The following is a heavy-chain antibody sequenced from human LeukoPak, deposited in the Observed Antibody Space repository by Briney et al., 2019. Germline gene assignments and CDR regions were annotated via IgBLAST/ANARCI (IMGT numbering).Heavy chain of an antibody. CDR1: GFSLDAHA. Sequence: GRSLRLSCAASGFSLDAHAMHWVRQAPGKGLEWVSGISWNSGTIAYADSVKGRFTISRDNAQNSLYLQMNSLRAEDTALYYCAKDVSSYGLGSYSYFDYWGQGTLVTVSS. D-gene: IGHD3-10*01. V-gene: IGHV3-9*01. J-gene: IGHJ4*02. CDR3: AKDVSSYGLGSYSYFDY. CDR2: ISWNSGTI.